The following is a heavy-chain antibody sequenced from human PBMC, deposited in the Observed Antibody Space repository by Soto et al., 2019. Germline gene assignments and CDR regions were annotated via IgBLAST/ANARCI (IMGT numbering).Heavy chain of an antibody. D-gene: IGHD3-22*01. J-gene: IGHJ4*02. CDR3: ASPRGGYDSSGCFDY. Sequence: ASVKVSCKASGGTFSSYTISWVRQAPGQGLEWMGRIIPILGIANYAQKFQGRVTITADKSTSTAYMELSSLRSEDTAVYYCASPRGGYDSSGCFDYWGQGTLVTVSS. CDR2: IIPILGIA. V-gene: IGHV1-69*02. CDR1: GGTFSSYT.